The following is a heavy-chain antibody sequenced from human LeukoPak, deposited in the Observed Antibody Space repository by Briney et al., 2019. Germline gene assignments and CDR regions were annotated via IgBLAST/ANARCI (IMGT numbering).Heavy chain of an antibody. Sequence: PSETLSLTCTVSGGSISSDYWSWIRQPPGKGLEWIGSIYYSGSTNYNPSLKSRVTISVDTSKNQFSLKLSSVTAADTAVYYCASLYYDFWSGYHEYFQHWGQGTLVTVSS. CDR3: ASLYYDFWSGYHEYFQH. J-gene: IGHJ1*01. CDR1: GGSISSDY. V-gene: IGHV4-59*08. D-gene: IGHD3-3*01. CDR2: IYYSGST.